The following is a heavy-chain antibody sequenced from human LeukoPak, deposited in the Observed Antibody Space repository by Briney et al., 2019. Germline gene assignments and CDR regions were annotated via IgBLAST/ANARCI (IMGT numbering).Heavy chain of an antibody. V-gene: IGHV4-34*08. CDR3: AVCNVSITIIVVIINAFDI. Sequence: PSETLSLTCDAYGGIYQRYHWLGLRQPPGKGLEWLGEINHSGSTNYNPSLKSRVTISVDTSQNQFSLKLSSVTAAVTAVYNCAVCNVSITIIVVIINAFDIWGQGTLVTVSS. CDR1: GGIYQRYH. D-gene: IGHD3-22*01. CDR2: INHSGST. J-gene: IGHJ3*02.